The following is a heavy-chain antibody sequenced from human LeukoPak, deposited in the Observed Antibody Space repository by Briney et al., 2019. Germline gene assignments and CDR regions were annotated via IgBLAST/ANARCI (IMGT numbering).Heavy chain of an antibody. V-gene: IGHV3-7*05. CDR3: ARGVSGSYDY. CDR2: IKQDGSEK. J-gene: IGHJ4*02. D-gene: IGHD1-26*01. Sequence: GGSLTLSCAASGLIFSNYWMNWVRQAPGKGLEWVANIKQDGSEKYYMDSVKGRFTISRDNAKNSLYVQMNGLRAEDTAVYYCARGVSGSYDYWGQGTLVTVSS. CDR1: GLIFSNYW.